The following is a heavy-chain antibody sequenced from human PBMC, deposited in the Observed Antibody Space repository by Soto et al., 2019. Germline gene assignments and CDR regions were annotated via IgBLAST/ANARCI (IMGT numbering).Heavy chain of an antibody. J-gene: IGHJ4*02. CDR2: IILILGIA. CDR1: GGTFSSYT. V-gene: IGHV1-69*02. Sequence: QVQLVQSGAEVKKPGSSVKVSCKASGGTFSSYTISWVRQAPGKGLEWMGRIILILGIANYAQKFQGRVTITADKSTSTAYMELSSLRSEDTAVYYCAGVNYYDSSGYPPTGYWGQGTLVTVSS. D-gene: IGHD3-22*01. CDR3: AGVNYYDSSGYPPTGY.